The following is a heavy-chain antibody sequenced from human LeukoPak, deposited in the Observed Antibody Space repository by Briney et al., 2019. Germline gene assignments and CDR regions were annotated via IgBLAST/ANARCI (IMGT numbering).Heavy chain of an antibody. J-gene: IGHJ5*02. Sequence: GGSLRLSCAASGFTVGIYWMSWVRQAPGKGLEWVANIDRDGTTKFYLDSLEGRFTISRDNAKNSLYLQGNSLRVEDTAVYYCARDGGYCEGITCPGDLWGQGALVAVS. V-gene: IGHV3-7*03. CDR1: GFTVGIYW. CDR3: ARDGGYCEGITCPGDL. CDR2: IDRDGTTK. D-gene: IGHD2-15*01.